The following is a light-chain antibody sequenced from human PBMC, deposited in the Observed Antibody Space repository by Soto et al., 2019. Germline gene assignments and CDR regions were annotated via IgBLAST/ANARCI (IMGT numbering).Light chain of an antibody. V-gene: IGKV3-11*01. CDR2: QTS. CDR3: HHRQSWPRT. Sequence: EIVLTQSPATLSSFPGDRVTLSCRASQYINTRLAWYQHRPGQAPRLLIYQTSIRAAGIPARFSASGTGTDVTRTIRAVRPEDFAVYHCHHRQSWPRTFGQGTKVDI. CDR1: QYINTR. J-gene: IGKJ1*01.